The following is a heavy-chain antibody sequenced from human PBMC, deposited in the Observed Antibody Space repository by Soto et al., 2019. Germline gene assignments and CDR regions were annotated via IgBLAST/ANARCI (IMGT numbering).Heavy chain of an antibody. D-gene: IGHD1-26*01. J-gene: IGHJ3*01. CDR2: INPDNGNT. CDR3: ARDLLSVGPRSYDAFYV. V-gene: IGHV1-3*01. CDR1: GFTFIDHL. Sequence: QVQLVQSGAEVRKPGASVNISCRASGFTFIDHLINWLRQVPGQRLEWMGWINPDNGNTKSSQTFQGRVTISRHSVSSIDYAEVSDLTAEDTDVFYCARDLLSVGPRSYDAFYVWGRGTMITVS.